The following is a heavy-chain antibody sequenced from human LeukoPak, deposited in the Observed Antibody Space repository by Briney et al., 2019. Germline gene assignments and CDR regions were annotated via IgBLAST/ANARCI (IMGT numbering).Heavy chain of an antibody. CDR1: GFTFSSYG. J-gene: IGHJ5*02. Sequence: PGGSLRLSCTASGFTFSSYGMSWVRQAPGKGLDWVSAISGSGGSTYYADSVKGRFSISRDNSKNTLYLQMNSQRAEDTAVYYCSRNYYDSSGYYGGFDPWGQGPLVTVSS. CDR3: SRNYYDSSGYYGGFDP. V-gene: IGHV3-23*01. CDR2: ISGSGGST. D-gene: IGHD3-22*01.